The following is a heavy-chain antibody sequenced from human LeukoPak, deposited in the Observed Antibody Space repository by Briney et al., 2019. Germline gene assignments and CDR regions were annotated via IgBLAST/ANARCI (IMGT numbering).Heavy chain of an antibody. CDR2: INHSGST. J-gene: IGHJ3*02. D-gene: IGHD5-18*01. V-gene: IGHV4-34*01. CDR1: GGSLSGYY. CDR3: ARGQRGYRYGPAAFDS. Sequence: SQTLSPTSAVYGGSLSGYYWSWIRQPPGKWLEWNGEINHSGSTNYNPAPKRRVTISVDTSKNQFSLTLRSVTAADTAVYYCARGQRGYRYGPAAFDSWGQGTMVTVSS.